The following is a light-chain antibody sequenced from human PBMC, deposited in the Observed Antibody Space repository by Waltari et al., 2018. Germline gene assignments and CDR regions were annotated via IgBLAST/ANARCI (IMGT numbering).Light chain of an antibody. CDR3: QHYYSST. Sequence: DIQLTQSPSPLSASVGDRVILTCRASQSINTWLAWYQQRPGHPPRLLISAASSLHSGVPSRFSGSGSETHFTLTINDLQPDDFATYYCQHYYSSTFGPGT. V-gene: IGKV1-5*01. CDR2: AAS. CDR1: QSINTW. J-gene: IGKJ1*01.